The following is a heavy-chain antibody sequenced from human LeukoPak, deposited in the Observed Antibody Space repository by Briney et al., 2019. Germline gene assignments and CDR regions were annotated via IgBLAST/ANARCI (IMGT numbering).Heavy chain of an antibody. V-gene: IGHV3-23*01. J-gene: IGHJ5*02. Sequence: GGSLRLSCAASGFTFDDYGMSWVRQAPGKGLDWVSAISGSGGSTYYADSVKGRFTISRDNSKNTLYLQMNSLRAEDTAVYYCAKDLWFDPWGQGTLVTVSS. CDR2: ISGSGGST. CDR3: AKDLWFDP. CDR1: GFTFDDYG.